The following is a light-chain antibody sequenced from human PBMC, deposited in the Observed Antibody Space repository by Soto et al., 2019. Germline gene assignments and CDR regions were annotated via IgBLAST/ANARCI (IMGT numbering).Light chain of an antibody. J-gene: IGKJ5*01. V-gene: IGKV2-28*01. CDR1: QSLLHSNIYNF. Sequence: DIVTTQSPLSLPVTPGEPASISCRSSQSLLHSNIYNFLHWYLQKPGQSPQLLIYLGSNRASGVPDRFSGSGSGTDFTLKISRVEAEDVGVYYCMQALQTPITFGQGTRLEIK. CDR2: LGS. CDR3: MQALQTPIT.